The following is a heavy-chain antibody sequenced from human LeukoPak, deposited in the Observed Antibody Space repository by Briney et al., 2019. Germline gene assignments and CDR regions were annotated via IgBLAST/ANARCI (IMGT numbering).Heavy chain of an antibody. D-gene: IGHD3-10*01. Sequence: GGSLRLSCAASGFTFDDYGMSWVRQAPGKGLEWVSGINWSGGSTGYADSVKGRFTISRDNAKNSLYLLMNSLRAEDTALYYCARDPGGGSGSYLGDYYYYYMDVWGKGTTVTVSS. CDR3: ARDPGGGSGSYLGDYYYYYMDV. J-gene: IGHJ6*03. CDR2: INWSGGST. V-gene: IGHV3-20*04. CDR1: GFTFDDYG.